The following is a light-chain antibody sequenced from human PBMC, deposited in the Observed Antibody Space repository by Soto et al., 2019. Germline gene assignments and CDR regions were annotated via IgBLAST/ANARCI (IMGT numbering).Light chain of an antibody. Sequence: EIFLTQSPATXCLSPCXXSXRXFRASQSVSSSYLAWYQQKPGQAPRLLIYDASNRATGIPARFSGSGSGTDFTLTISSLESEDFAIYYCQQRSNWPTFGQGTRLEI. CDR1: QSVSSSY. CDR2: DAS. CDR3: QQRSNWPT. J-gene: IGKJ5*01. V-gene: IGKV3-11*01.